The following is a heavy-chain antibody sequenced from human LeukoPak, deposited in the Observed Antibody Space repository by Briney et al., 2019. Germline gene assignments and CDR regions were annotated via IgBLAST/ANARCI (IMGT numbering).Heavy chain of an antibody. CDR2: IYYSGST. J-gene: IGHJ6*03. CDR1: GGSISSYY. V-gene: IGHV4-59*01. Sequence: SETLSLTCTVSGGSISSYYWSWIRQPPGKGLEWIGYIYYSGSTNYNPSLKSRVTMSADTSKNQFSLKLSSVTAADTAVYYCARVPRSYYYYYYMDVWGKGTTVTVSS. CDR3: ARVPRSYYYYYYMDV.